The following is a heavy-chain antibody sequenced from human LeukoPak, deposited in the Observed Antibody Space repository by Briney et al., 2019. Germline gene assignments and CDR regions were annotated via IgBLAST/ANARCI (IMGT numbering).Heavy chain of an antibody. CDR3: ARDPGSPYYDFWSGDYKGGFGFYFDY. J-gene: IGHJ4*02. V-gene: IGHV3-48*02. CDR1: GFTFSSYS. Sequence: HPGGSLRLSCAASGFTFSSYSMNWVRQASGKGLEWVSYISSSSSTIYYADSVKGRFTISRDNAKNSLYLQMNSLRDEDTAVYYCARDPGSPYYDFWSGDYKGGFGFYFDYWGQGTLVTVSS. CDR2: ISSSSSTI. D-gene: IGHD3-3*01.